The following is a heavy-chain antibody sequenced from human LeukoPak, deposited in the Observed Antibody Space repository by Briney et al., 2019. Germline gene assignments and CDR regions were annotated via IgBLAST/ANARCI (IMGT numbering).Heavy chain of an antibody. CDR2: INHSGST. J-gene: IGHJ4*02. Sequence: SETLSLTCTVSGGSISRSDYYWGWIRQPPGKGLEWIGEINHSGSTNYNPSLKSRVTISVDTSKNQFSLKLSSVTAADTAVYYCARGSFWSGYSCDYWGQGTLVTVSS. V-gene: IGHV4-39*07. CDR1: GGSISRSDYY. CDR3: ARGSFWSGYSCDY. D-gene: IGHD3-3*01.